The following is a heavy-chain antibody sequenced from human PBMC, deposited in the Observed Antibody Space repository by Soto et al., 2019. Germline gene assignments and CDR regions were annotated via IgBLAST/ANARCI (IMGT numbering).Heavy chain of an antibody. Sequence: ASVKVSCKASGYTFTSYSFSWVRQAPGQGLEWIGWVSANNGKTVYAQKLQDRVTMTTDTSTNTAHLELRSLKTDDTAVYYCARESGVVVVVKGEFEFWGQGTLVTVSS. V-gene: IGHV1-18*04. CDR1: GYTFTSYS. CDR3: ARESGVVVVVKGEFEF. CDR2: VSANNGKT. D-gene: IGHD2-15*01. J-gene: IGHJ4*02.